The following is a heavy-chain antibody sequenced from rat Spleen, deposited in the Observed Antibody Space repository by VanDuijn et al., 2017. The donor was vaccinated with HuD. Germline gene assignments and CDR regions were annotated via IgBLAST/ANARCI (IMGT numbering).Heavy chain of an antibody. CDR3: ARNYPGITGVFDY. Sequence: EVQLVESGGGLVQPGGSLKLSCAASGFTFSNYYMAWVRQTPTKGLEWVASISPSGGSTYYRDSVKGRFTVSRDNAKSTLYLQMNSLQTEDTATYYCARNYPGITGVFDYWGQGVMVTVSS. D-gene: IGHD1-4*01. J-gene: IGHJ2*01. CDR2: ISPSGGST. CDR1: GFTFSNYY. V-gene: IGHV5-25*01.